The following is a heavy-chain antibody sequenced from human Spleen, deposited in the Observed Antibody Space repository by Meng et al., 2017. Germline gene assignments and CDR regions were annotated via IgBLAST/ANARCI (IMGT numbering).Heavy chain of an antibody. CDR1: GFTFSSYW. J-gene: IGHJ4*02. CDR3: ARDGGWYQDY. D-gene: IGHD6-19*01. V-gene: IGHV3-74*03. Sequence: GESLKISCAASGFTFSSYWMSWVRQAPGKGLVWVSRINSDGSSTTYADSVKGRFTISRDNAKNTLYLQMNSLRAEDTAVYYCARDGGWYQDYWGQGTLVTVSS. CDR2: INSDGSST.